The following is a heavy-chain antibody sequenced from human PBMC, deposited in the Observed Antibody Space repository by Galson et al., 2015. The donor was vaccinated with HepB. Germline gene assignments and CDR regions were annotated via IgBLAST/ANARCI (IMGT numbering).Heavy chain of an antibody. V-gene: IGHV1-3*01. CDR3: ARVGSGVY. CDR1: GSTFSNYA. Sequence: SVTVSCKASGSTFSNYAMHWVRQAPGQRLEWMGWINAGNGDTKYSQKFQGGVTITGDTSASTAYMELSSLRSEDTAVYYCARVGSGVYWGQGTLVTVSS. D-gene: IGHD1-26*01. CDR2: INAGNGDT. J-gene: IGHJ4*02.